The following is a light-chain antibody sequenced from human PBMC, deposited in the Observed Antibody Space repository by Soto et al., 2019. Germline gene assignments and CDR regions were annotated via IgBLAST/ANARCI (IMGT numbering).Light chain of an antibody. Sequence: EIVLTQTPGTLSLSPGERATVSCRSSQSVSSSYLAWYQQKPGQAPRLLIYGASSRATGIPDRFSGSGSGTDFTLTISRLEPEDFAVYYCHQYGSSPPITFGQGTRLEI. CDR3: HQYGSSPPIT. J-gene: IGKJ5*01. V-gene: IGKV3-20*01. CDR2: GAS. CDR1: QSVSSSY.